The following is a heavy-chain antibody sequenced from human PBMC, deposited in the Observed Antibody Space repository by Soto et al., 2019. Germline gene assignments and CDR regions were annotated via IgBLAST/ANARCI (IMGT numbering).Heavy chain of an antibody. J-gene: IGHJ6*02. Sequence: QSGGSLRLSCAASGFTFSSYAMSWVRQAPGKGLEWVSAISGSGGGTYYADSVKGRFTISRDNSKNTLYLQMNSLRAEDTAVYYCAKDCVGSTSCYTGGYYYGMDVWGQGTTVTVSS. CDR1: GFTFSSYA. CDR3: AKDCVGSTSCYTGGYYYGMDV. V-gene: IGHV3-23*01. D-gene: IGHD2-2*02. CDR2: ISGSGGGT.